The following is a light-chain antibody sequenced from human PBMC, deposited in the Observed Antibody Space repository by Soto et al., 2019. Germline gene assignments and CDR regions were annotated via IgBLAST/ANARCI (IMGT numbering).Light chain of an antibody. CDR3: HQYDNWPQT. Sequence: EIVMTQSPATLSVSPGERATLSCRASQSVSSNLAWYQQTPGQAPRLLIFGAATRATGISARFSSSGSGTEFTLIISSLHSEDIAVYYCHQYDNWPQTFGQGTKVEIK. CDR1: QSVSSN. J-gene: IGKJ1*01. V-gene: IGKV3-15*01. CDR2: GAA.